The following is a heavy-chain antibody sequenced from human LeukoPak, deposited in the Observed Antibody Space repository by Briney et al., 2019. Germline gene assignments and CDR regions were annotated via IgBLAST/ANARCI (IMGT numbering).Heavy chain of an antibody. CDR3: ARDRTSPDIVAHFDY. J-gene: IGHJ4*02. Sequence: GGCLSLSCAASGFTFSSYNMNWVRQAPGKGLEWVSYITSSSSTIYYADSVKGRFTISRDNAKNSLYLQMNSLRDEDTAVYYCARDRTSPDIVAHFDYWGQGTLVTVSS. V-gene: IGHV3-48*02. D-gene: IGHD5-12*01. CDR1: GFTFSSYN. CDR2: ITSSSSTI.